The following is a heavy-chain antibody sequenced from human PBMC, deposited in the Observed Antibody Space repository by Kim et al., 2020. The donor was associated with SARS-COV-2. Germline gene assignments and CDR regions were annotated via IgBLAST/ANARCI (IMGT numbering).Heavy chain of an antibody. CDR3: ARASASVTRWRPFDY. CDR2: IYSSGST. Sequence: SETLSLTCTVSGGSVNSYYWTWIRQPPGKGLEWIGYIYSSGSTNYNPSLKSRVTISVDTSKNQFSLKLSSVTAADTAVYYCARASASVTRWRPFDYWGQG. CDR1: GGSVNSYY. V-gene: IGHV4-59*02. J-gene: IGHJ4*02. D-gene: IGHD4-17*01.